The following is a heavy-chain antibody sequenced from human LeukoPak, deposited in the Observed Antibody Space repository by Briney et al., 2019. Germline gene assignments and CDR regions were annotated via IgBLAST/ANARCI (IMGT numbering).Heavy chain of an antibody. CDR1: GYTFTSYY. J-gene: IGHJ6*02. Sequence: GASVKVSCKASGYTFTSYYMHWVRQAPGQGLEWMGIINPSGGSTSYAQKFQGRVTMTRNTSISTAYMELSGLRSEDTAVYYCAREGYSYGYGYYYGMDVWGQGTTVTVSS. D-gene: IGHD5-18*01. CDR2: INPSGGST. V-gene: IGHV1-46*01. CDR3: AREGYSYGYGYYYGMDV.